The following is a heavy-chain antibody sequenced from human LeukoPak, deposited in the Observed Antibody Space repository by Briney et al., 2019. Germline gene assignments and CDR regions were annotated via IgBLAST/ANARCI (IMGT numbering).Heavy chain of an antibody. CDR2: IYPGDSDT. CDR1: GYSFTSYW. CDR3: ARLDSGSYSYYYYYMDV. J-gene: IGHJ6*03. V-gene: IGHV5-51*01. D-gene: IGHD1-26*01. Sequence: GESLKISCKGSGYSFTSYWIGWVRQMPGKGLGWMGIIYPGDSDTRYSPSFQGQVTISADKSISTAYLQWSSLKASDTAMYYCARLDSGSYSYYYYYMDVWGKGTTVTVSS.